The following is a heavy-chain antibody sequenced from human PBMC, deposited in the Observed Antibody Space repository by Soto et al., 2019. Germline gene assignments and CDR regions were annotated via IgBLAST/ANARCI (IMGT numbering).Heavy chain of an antibody. J-gene: IGHJ6*02. Sequence: GGSLRLSCAASGFTFSGSAMHWVCQASGKGLEWVGRIRSKANSYATAYAASVKGRFTISRDDSKNTAYLQMNSLKTEDTAVYYCTRLRRGMDVWGQGTTVTVSS. CDR1: GFTFSGSA. V-gene: IGHV3-73*01. CDR2: IRSKANSYAT. CDR3: TRLRRGMDV.